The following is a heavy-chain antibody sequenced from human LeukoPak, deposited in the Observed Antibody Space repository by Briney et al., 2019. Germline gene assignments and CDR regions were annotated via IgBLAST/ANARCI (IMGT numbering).Heavy chain of an antibody. CDR3: ASQDIVVVPAASYYYYGMEV. Sequence: ASVKVSCKASGGTFSSYSISWVRQAPGQGLEWMGEIIPTFGTANYAQKFQGRVTITLDESTSTAYMELSSLRSDDTAVYYCASQDIVVVPAASYYYYGMEVWGQGTTVTVSS. CDR2: IIPTFGTA. D-gene: IGHD2-2*01. V-gene: IGHV1-69*13. CDR1: GGTFSSYS. J-gene: IGHJ6*01.